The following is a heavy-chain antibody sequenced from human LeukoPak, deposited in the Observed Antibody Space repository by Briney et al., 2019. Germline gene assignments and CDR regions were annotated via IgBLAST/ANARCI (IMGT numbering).Heavy chain of an antibody. CDR2: IRSEAYSGTT. D-gene: IGHD3-22*01. CDR3: TDSSGYLLPDY. V-gene: IGHV3-49*03. Sequence: GGSLRLSCSASGFTFRDYTVSWFRQAPGKGLEWVGLIRSEAYSGTTEYATSVKDRFTISRDDSNSIAYLHMNSLKTEDTAVYYRTDSSGYLLPDYWGQGTLVTVSS. CDR1: GFTFRDYT. J-gene: IGHJ4*02.